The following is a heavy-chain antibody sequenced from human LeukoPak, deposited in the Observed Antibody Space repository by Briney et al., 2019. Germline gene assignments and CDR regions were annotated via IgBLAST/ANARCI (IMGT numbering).Heavy chain of an antibody. Sequence: GGSLRLSCAASGFTFSSYSMNWVRQAPGKGLEWVAVIWYDGSKQYYADSVKGRFTISRDNSKNTVSLQMNSLKAEDTAVYYCARVKGQSLDYWGQGTLVTVSS. CDR3: ARVKGQSLDY. CDR2: IWYDGSKQ. V-gene: IGHV3-33*08. CDR1: GFTFSSYS. J-gene: IGHJ4*02.